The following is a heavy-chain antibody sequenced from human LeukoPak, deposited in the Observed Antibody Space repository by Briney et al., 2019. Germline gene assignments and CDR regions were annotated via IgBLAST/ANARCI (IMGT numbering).Heavy chain of an antibody. V-gene: IGHV1-24*01. CDR3: ATGYSGSYYSNY. J-gene: IGHJ4*02. CDR2: FDPEDGET. Sequence: ASVKVSCKVSGYTLTELSMHWVRQAPGKGLEWMGGFDPEDGETIYAQKFQGRVTMTEDTSTDTAYMELSSLRSEDTAVYYCATGYSGSYYSNYWGLGTLVTVSS. CDR1: GYTLTELS. D-gene: IGHD1-26*01.